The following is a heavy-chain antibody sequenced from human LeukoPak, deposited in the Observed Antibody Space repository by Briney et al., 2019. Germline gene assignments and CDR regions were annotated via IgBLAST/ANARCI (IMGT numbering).Heavy chain of an antibody. V-gene: IGHV3-7*05. Sequence: GGSLRLSCAASGFTFSSYAMSWVRQAPGKGLEWVANIKQDGSEKYYVDSVRGRFTISRDNVKNSLYLQMNSLRAEDTAVYYCARDCSGGSCYLTIDYWGQGTLVTVSS. CDR2: IKQDGSEK. D-gene: IGHD2-15*01. CDR3: ARDCSGGSCYLTIDY. J-gene: IGHJ4*02. CDR1: GFTFSSYA.